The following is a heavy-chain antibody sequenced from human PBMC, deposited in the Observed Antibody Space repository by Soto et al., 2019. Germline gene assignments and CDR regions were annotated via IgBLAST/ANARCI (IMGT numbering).Heavy chain of an antibody. CDR1: GFTFGDYA. CDR2: IRSKAYGGTT. Sequence: GGSLRLSCTASGFTFGDYAMSWFRQAPGKGLEWVGFIRSKAYGGTTEYAASVKGRFTISRDDSKSIAYLQMNSLKTEDTAVYYCTRGRDCGGGSCYYYYYMDVWGKGTTVTVSS. D-gene: IGHD2-15*01. CDR3: TRGRDCGGGSCYYYYYMDV. V-gene: IGHV3-49*03. J-gene: IGHJ6*03.